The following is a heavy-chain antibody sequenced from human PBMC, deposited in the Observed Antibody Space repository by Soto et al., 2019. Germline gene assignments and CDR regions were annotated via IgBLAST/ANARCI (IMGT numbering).Heavy chain of an antibody. D-gene: IGHD6-6*01. CDR3: KIVRVADSALEH. V-gene: IGHV3-30*02. CDR1: VFIFSNNG. Sequence: PGGSLRLSCVGSVFIFSNNGMHLVRQTPGKGLECVSFMSYDGSDTFYADSVKGRFTISRDNSKNTLFLHMSNLRAEDTAMYYCKIVRVADSALEHWGPGTKVTLSS. CDR2: MSYDGSDT. J-gene: IGHJ4*02.